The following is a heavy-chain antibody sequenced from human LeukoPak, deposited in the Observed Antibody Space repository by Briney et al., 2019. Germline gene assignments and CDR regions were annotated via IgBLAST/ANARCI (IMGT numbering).Heavy chain of an antibody. D-gene: IGHD4/OR15-4a*01. Sequence: SGGSLRLSCTVSGFTVSSNSMSWVRQAPGKGLEWVSFIYSDNTHYSDSVKGRFTISRDNSKNTLYLQMNSLRAEDTAVYYCARRAGAYSHSYDYRGQGTLVTVSS. J-gene: IGHJ4*02. CDR1: GFTVSSNS. CDR2: IYSDNT. V-gene: IGHV3-53*01. CDR3: ARRAGAYSHSYDY.